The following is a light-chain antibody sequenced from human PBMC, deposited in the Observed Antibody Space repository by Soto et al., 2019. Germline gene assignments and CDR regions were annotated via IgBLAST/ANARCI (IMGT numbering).Light chain of an antibody. CDR1: QSVSSSY. CDR2: GAS. J-gene: IGKJ1*01. CDR3: QHYNSYSEA. Sequence: EIVLTQSPGTLSLSPGERATLSCRASQSVSSSYLAWYQQKPGQAPRLLIYGASSRATGIPDRFSGSGSGTDFTLTNSRLEPEDFATYYCQHYNSYSEAFGQGTKVELK. V-gene: IGKV3-20*01.